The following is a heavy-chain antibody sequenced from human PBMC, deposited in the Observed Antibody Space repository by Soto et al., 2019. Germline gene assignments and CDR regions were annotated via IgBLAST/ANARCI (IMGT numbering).Heavy chain of an antibody. D-gene: IGHD2-21*02. Sequence: QVQLVQSGAEVKKPGSSVKVSCKASGGTFSSYAISWVRQAPGQGLEWMGGIIPIFGTANYGKKFQGRVTIPADEPTSTAYMELSSLRSEDTAVYYCARRGIKGGNSVMDFDYWGQGTLVTVSS. J-gene: IGHJ4*02. CDR1: GGTFSSYA. V-gene: IGHV1-69*12. CDR2: IIPIFGTA. CDR3: ARRGIKGGNSVMDFDY.